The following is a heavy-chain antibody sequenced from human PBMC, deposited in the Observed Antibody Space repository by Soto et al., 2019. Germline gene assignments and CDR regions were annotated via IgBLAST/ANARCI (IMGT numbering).Heavy chain of an antibody. CDR1: GDTFSFYS. D-gene: IGHD3-10*02. CDR2: VNPILSMS. J-gene: IGHJ4*02. V-gene: IGHV1-69*04. CDR3: PTSSCSGYRASDY. Sequence: QVQLVQSGAEVKRPGSSVKVSCKASGDTFSFYSINWVRQAPGLGLEWMGRVNPILSMSNYAQRFQGRVTMTAEKTMSTAYMELRRLRSEDTAMYYCPTSSCSGYRASDYWGQGALVTVS.